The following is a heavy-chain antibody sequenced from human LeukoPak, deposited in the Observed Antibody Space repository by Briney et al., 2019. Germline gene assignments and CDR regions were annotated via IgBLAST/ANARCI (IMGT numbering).Heavy chain of an antibody. Sequence: PSETLSLTCTVSGGSISSYYRSWIRQPAGKGLEWIGRIYASGSTNYNPSLKSRVTMSVDTSKNQFSLRLSSVTAADTAAYYCARDLHGSGTWDWFDPWGQGTLVTVSS. V-gene: IGHV4-4*07. J-gene: IGHJ5*02. CDR1: GGSISSYY. CDR2: IYASGST. CDR3: ARDLHGSGTWDWFDP. D-gene: IGHD3-10*01.